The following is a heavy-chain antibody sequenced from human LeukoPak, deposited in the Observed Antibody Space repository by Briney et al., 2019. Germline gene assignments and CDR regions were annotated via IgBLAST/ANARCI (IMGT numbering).Heavy chain of an antibody. J-gene: IGHJ4*02. D-gene: IGHD2-21*01. CDR3: AKSDCGSDGCKLYNY. CDR1: GFTFRNFA. Sequence: HSGGSLRLSCAASGFTFRNFAMAWVRQAPGKRLEWVSSITDTGDATGYTESVKGRFTISRDNSKGTVWLQMNSLRAEDTAIYYCAKSDCGSDGCKLYNYWAQGTQVTVSS. CDR2: ITDTGDAT. V-gene: IGHV3-23*01.